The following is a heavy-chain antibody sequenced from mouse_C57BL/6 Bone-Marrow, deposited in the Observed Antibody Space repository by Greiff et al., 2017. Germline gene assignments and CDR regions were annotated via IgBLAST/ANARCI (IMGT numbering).Heavy chain of an antibody. CDR2: IRSKSSNYAT. CDR3: VRFGRVEGAMDY. Sequence: EVQVVESGGGLVQPKGSLKLSCAASGFTFNTYAMHWVRQAPGKGLEWVARIRSKSSNYATYYADSVKDRFTISRDDSTSMLYLQMNNLKTEDTAMYYCVRFGRVEGAMDYWGQGTSVTVSS. V-gene: IGHV10-3*01. D-gene: IGHD1-1*01. J-gene: IGHJ4*01. CDR1: GFTFNTYA.